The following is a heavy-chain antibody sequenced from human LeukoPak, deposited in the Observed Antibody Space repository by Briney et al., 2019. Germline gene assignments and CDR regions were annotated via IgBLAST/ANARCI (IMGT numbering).Heavy chain of an antibody. CDR1: GYIFTSYS. V-gene: IGHV5-51*01. CDR2: IYPYDSEI. D-gene: IGHD7-27*01. CDR3: ARPNWARRYFDY. J-gene: IGHJ4*02. Sequence: GESLKISCKGSGYIFTSYSIAWVRQMPGKGLEWMGVIYPYDSEIRYSPSFQGQVTISADKSISTAYLQWSSLKASDTAMYYCARPNWARRYFDYWGQGTLVNVSS.